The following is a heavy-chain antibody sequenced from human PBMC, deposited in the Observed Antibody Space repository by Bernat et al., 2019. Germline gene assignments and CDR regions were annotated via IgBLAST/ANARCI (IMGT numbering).Heavy chain of an antibody. Sequence: EVQMEESGGGLIQPGGSLRLSCAASGFTVSSNYMSWVRQAPGKGVEWVSVIYSGGSTYSADSVKGRFTISRDNSKNTLYLQMNSLRAEDTAVYDCAGDQAGYCSGGSCYRPQDFQHWGQGTLVTVSS. CDR1: GFTVSSNY. CDR3: AGDQAGYCSGGSCYRPQDFQH. V-gene: IGHV3-53*01. J-gene: IGHJ1*01. D-gene: IGHD2-15*01. CDR2: IYSGGST.